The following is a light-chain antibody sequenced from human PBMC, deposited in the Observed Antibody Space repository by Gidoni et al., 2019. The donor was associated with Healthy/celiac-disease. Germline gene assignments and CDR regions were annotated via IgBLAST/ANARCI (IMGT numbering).Light chain of an antibody. CDR3: QQYGSSPPLT. J-gene: IGKJ4*01. V-gene: IGKV3-20*01. Sequence: IVLTPSHGTLSLSPGERATLSCMASQSFSSSYLAWYQQKPGQAPRLLIYGASSRATGIPDRFSGSGSGTDFTLTISRLEPEDVAVYYCQQYGSSPPLTFGGGTKVEIK. CDR2: GAS. CDR1: QSFSSSY.